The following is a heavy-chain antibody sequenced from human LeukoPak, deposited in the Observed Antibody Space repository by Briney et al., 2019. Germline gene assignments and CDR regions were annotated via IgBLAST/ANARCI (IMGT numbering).Heavy chain of an antibody. CDR1: GGSFSGYY. CDR3: ASAIRTQLEGDFDY. D-gene: IGHD1-1*01. Sequence: SETLSLTCAVYGGSFSGYYWSWIRQPPGKGLEWIGEINHSGSTNYNPSLKSRVTISVDTSKNQLSLKLSSVTAADTAVYYCASAIRTQLEGDFDYWGQGTLVTVSS. V-gene: IGHV4-34*01. CDR2: INHSGST. J-gene: IGHJ4*02.